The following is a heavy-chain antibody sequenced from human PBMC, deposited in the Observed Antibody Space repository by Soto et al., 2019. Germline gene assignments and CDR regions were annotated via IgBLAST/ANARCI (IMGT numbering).Heavy chain of an antibody. D-gene: IGHD4-4*01. CDR2: INDDGRRT. CDR1: GFTFSSYW. CDR3: VRGGSNYAS. V-gene: IGHV3-74*01. Sequence: EVQLVESGGGLVQPGGSLRLSCAASGFTFSSYWMHWVRQAPGKGLEWVSRINDDGRRTSYADSVKGRFSISRDNAKNSMYLQMDSLRGEDTAVYYCVRGGSNYASWGQGTLVTVSS. J-gene: IGHJ5*02.